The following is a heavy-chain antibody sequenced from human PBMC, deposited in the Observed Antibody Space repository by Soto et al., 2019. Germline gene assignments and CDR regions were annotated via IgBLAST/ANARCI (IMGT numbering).Heavy chain of an antibody. CDR1: GYTFTSYG. CDR3: ARAPVGYCGGDCYHDY. V-gene: IGHV1-18*01. CDR2: ISADNDNT. J-gene: IGHJ4*02. D-gene: IGHD2-21*02. Sequence: ASVKVSCKASGYTFTSYGVSWVRQAPGQGLEWMGWISADNDNTNYAQKLQGRVTMTTDTSTSTAYMELRSLRSDDTAVYYCARAPVGYCGGDCYHDYWGQGTLVTVSS.